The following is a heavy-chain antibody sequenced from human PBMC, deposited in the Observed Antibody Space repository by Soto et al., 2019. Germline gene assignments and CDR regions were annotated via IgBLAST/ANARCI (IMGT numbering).Heavy chain of an antibody. V-gene: IGHV3-33*01. CDR2: IWYDGSNK. CDR1: GFTFSSYG. Sequence: QVQLVESGGGVVQPGRSLRLSCAASGFTFSSYGMHWVRQAPGKGLEWVAVIWYDGSNKYYADSVKGRFTISRDNSQXTLYLQMNSLRAEDTAVYYCARVSEGGSYYGGLDYWGQGTLVTVSS. D-gene: IGHD1-26*01. J-gene: IGHJ4*02. CDR3: ARVSEGGSYYGGLDY.